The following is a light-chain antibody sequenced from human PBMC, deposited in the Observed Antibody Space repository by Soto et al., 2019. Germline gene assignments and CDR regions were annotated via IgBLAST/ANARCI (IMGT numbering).Light chain of an antibody. CDR2: EVS. CDR1: SSDVGGYNY. J-gene: IGLJ1*01. V-gene: IGLV2-8*01. CDR3: SSYGGSNSLYV. Sequence: QSALTQPPSASGSPGQSVTISCTGTSSDVGGYNYVSWYQQHPGKAPKLMIYEVSKRPSGVPDRFSGSKSGNTASLTVSGLQAEDEADYYCSSYGGSNSLYVFGNGTKLTVL.